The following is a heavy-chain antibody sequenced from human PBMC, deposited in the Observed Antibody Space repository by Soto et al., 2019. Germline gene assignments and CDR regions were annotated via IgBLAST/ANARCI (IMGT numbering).Heavy chain of an antibody. Sequence: QVQLQQWGAGLLKPSETLSLTCAAYGGSFSGYYWSWIRQPPGKGREWIGEINHSGSTNYNPSLKSRVTLSVDTAKSQFSLKLSSVTAADTAVYYCAVGATPHYYYGMDVWGQGTTVTVSS. D-gene: IGHD1-26*01. CDR1: GGSFSGYY. CDR3: AVGATPHYYYGMDV. V-gene: IGHV4-34*01. J-gene: IGHJ6*02. CDR2: INHSGST.